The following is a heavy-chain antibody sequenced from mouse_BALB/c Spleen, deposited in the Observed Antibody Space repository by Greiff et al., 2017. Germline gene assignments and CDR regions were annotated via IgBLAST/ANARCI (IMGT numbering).Heavy chain of an antibody. J-gene: IGHJ2*01. CDR2: IRLKSNNYAT. CDR3: TLYYDYDVGDY. Sequence: EVEVEESGGGLVQPGGSMKLSCVASGFTFSNYWMNWVRQSPEKGLEWVAEIRLKSNNYATHYAESVKGRFTISRDDSKSSVYLQMNNLRAEDTGIYYCTLYYDYDVGDYWGQGTTLTVSS. D-gene: IGHD2-4*01. V-gene: IGHV6-6*02. CDR1: GFTFSNYW.